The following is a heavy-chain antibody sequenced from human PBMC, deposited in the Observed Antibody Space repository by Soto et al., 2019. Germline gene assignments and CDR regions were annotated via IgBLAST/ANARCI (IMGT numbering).Heavy chain of an antibody. CDR2: FDPEDGET. CDR1: GSTLTELS. Sequence: ASVKVSCKVSGSTLTELSMHWVRQAPGKGLEWMGGFDPEDGETIYAQKFQGRVTMTEDTSTDTAYMELSSLRSEDTAVYYCATDATRRNWNDAGNFDYWGQGTLVTVSS. J-gene: IGHJ4*02. D-gene: IGHD1-20*01. V-gene: IGHV1-24*01. CDR3: ATDATRRNWNDAGNFDY.